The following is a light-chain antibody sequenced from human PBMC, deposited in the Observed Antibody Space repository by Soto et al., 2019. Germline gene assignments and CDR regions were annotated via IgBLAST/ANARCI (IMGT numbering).Light chain of an antibody. CDR1: SSDVAIYNY. V-gene: IGLV2-11*01. Sequence: QSVLTQPRSVSGSPGQSVTISCTGTSSDVAIYNYISWYQQHPGEAPKLMIHDVSERPSGVPDRFSGSKSGNTASLTISGLQAEDEADYYCCSYAGSYTFARKLFGTGTKVTVL. CDR2: DVS. CDR3: CSYAGSYTFARKL. J-gene: IGLJ1*01.